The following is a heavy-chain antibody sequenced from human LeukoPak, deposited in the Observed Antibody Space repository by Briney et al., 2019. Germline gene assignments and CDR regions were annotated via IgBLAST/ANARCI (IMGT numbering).Heavy chain of an antibody. CDR3: AREVWGPEY. D-gene: IGHD1-14*01. CDR1: GFTFTKYW. Sequence: GDSLRLSCAASGFTFTKYWMTWVRQAPGKGLEWVGNIKQDGSDKSYMDSVKGRFTISRDNTKNSVYLQMSSLRAEDTAVYYCAREVWGPEYWGQGTLVTVSS. J-gene: IGHJ4*02. V-gene: IGHV3-7*01. CDR2: IKQDGSDK.